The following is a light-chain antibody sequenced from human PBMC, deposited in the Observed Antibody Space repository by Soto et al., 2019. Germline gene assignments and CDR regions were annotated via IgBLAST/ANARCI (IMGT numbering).Light chain of an antibody. CDR2: AAS. V-gene: IGKV1-39*01. J-gene: IGKJ2*01. Sequence: DIQMTQSPSSLSASVGDRVTITCRASQTISSYLNWYQQKLGKAPKLLIYAASSLQSGIPSRFSGSGSGTDFTLTISSLQPEDFATYYFQQSYSTPNTFGQGTKLVIK. CDR1: QTISSY. CDR3: QQSYSTPNT.